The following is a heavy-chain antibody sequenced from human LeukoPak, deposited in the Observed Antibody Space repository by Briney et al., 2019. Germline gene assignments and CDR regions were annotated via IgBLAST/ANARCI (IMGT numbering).Heavy chain of an antibody. J-gene: IGHJ4*02. V-gene: IGHV3-21*01. CDR2: ISSSSTYI. CDR1: GFTFSTYS. CDR3: AREIHLDD. Sequence: GGSLRLSCAASGFTFSTYSMNWVRQAPGKGLEWVSSISSSSTYIYYADSVKGRFTISRDNAKNSLYLQMSSLRAEDTAVYYCAREIHLDDWGQGTLVTVSS.